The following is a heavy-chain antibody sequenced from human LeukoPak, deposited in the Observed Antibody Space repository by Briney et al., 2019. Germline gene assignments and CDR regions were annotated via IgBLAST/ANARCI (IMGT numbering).Heavy chain of an antibody. CDR2: INPNSGGT. V-gene: IGHV1-2*02. J-gene: IGHJ4*02. CDR3: ASSPLLGYCSGGSCLNLDY. Sequence: ASVKASCKASGYTFTGYYMHWVRQAPGQGPEWMGWINPNSGGTNYAQKFQGRVTMTRDTSISTAYMELSRLRSDDTAVYYCASSPLLGYCSGGSCLNLDYWGQGTLVTVSS. D-gene: IGHD2-15*01. CDR1: GYTFTGYY.